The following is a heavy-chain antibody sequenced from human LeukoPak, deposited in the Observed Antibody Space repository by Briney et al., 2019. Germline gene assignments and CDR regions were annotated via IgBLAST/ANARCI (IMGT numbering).Heavy chain of an antibody. CDR2: ISHRGRT. V-gene: IGHV4-34*01. Sequence: SETLSLTCAVYGESFSAFSWNWLHQSPGRGLEWIGEISHRGRTTYNPSLNSRVIISVDASKNQFSLNLTSVTAADTAVYYCARGMVVKFPYMDVWGQGATVTVSS. J-gene: IGHJ6*03. CDR1: GESFSAFS. D-gene: IGHD3-22*01. CDR3: ARGMVVKFPYMDV.